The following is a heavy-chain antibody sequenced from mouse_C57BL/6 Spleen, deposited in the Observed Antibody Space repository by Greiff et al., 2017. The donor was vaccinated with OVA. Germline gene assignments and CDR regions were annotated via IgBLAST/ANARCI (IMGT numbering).Heavy chain of an antibody. CDR3: TRDYYGSSYYYFDY. CDR2: IDPETGGT. J-gene: IGHJ2*01. D-gene: IGHD1-1*01. V-gene: IGHV1-15*01. Sequence: VQLVESGAELVRPGASVTLSCKASGYTFTDYEMHWVKQTPVHGLEWIGAIDPETGGTAYNQKFKGKAILTADKSSSTAYMELRSLTSEDSAVYYCTRDYYGSSYYYFDYWGQGTTLTVSS. CDR1: GYTFTDYE.